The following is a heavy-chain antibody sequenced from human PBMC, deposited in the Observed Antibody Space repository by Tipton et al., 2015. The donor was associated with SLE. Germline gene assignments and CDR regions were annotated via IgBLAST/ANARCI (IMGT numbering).Heavy chain of an antibody. CDR3: ARERSSGWSGEVFDC. CDR2: VTTSGFGT. CDR1: GFTFSSYS. J-gene: IGHJ4*02. Sequence: SLRLSCAASGFTFSSYSMNWVRQAPGKGLEWVSTVTTSGFGTYYADSLKGQFTISRDNAKNSLYLQMNSLRAEDTAVYYCARERSSGWSGEVFDCWGQGTLVTVSS. V-gene: IGHV3-21*01. D-gene: IGHD6-19*01.